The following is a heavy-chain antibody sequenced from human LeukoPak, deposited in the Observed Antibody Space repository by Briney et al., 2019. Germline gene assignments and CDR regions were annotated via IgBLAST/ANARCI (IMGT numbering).Heavy chain of an antibody. CDR2: IYYSGST. J-gene: IGHJ4*02. CDR1: GGSISSYY. CDR3: ARQPEDSSGYDY. V-gene: IGHV4-59*08. Sequence: SGTLSLTCTVSGGSISSYYWSWIRQPPGKGLEWIGYIYYSGSTNYNPSLKSRVTISVDTSKNQFSLKLSSVTAADTAVYYCARQPEDSSGYDYWGQGTLVTVSS. D-gene: IGHD3-22*01.